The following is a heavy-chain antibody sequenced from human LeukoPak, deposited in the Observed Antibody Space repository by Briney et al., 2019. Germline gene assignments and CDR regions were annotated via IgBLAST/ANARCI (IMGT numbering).Heavy chain of an antibody. J-gene: IGHJ6*02. D-gene: IGHD2/OR15-2a*01. V-gene: IGHV3-74*01. Sequence: GGSLRLSCVASGFTFSSRWMHWVRQAPGRGLVWVSIINTDGSTTRYADFVEGRFTISRDNARNTLYLEMNSLRVEDTAVYFCARDISRTMDVWGQGTTVTV. CDR1: GFTFSSRW. CDR3: ARDISRTMDV. CDR2: INTDGSTT.